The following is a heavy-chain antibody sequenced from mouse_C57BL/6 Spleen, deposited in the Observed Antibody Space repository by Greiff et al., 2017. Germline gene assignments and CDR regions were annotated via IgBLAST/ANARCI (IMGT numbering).Heavy chain of an antibody. D-gene: IGHD1-1*01. CDR2: IDPSDSST. J-gene: IGHJ4*01. V-gene: IGHV1-59*01. CDR3: EKYSFITTVVATVDYAMDY. CDR1: GYTFTSYW. Sequence: QVQLQQPGAELVRPGTSVKLSCKASGYTFTSYWMHWVKQRPGQGLEWLGVIDPSDSSTNYNQKFKGKATLTVDTSSSTAYMQLSSLTSEDSAVYYCEKYSFITTVVATVDYAMDYWGQGTSVTVSS.